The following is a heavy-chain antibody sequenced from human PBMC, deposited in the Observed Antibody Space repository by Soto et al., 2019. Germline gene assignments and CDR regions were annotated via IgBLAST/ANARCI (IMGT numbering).Heavy chain of an antibody. D-gene: IGHD3-22*01. V-gene: IGHV4-59*01. CDR2: IYYSGST. CDR1: GGSINNYY. J-gene: IGHJ6*02. CDR3: ARELLLDYDSSGYYGAVYYYGMDV. Sequence: PSETLSLTCIVSGGSINNYYWSWIRQPPGKGLEWIGYIYYSGSTNYNPSLKSRVTMSVDTSKNQFSLRLSSVTAADTAVYYCARELLLDYDSSGYYGAVYYYGMDVWGQGTTVTVSS.